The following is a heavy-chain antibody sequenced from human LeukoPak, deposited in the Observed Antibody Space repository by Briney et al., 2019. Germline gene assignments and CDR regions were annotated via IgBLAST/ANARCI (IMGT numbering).Heavy chain of an antibody. CDR2: IYHSGST. D-gene: IGHD6-19*01. V-gene: IGHV4-4*02. Sequence: SETLSLTCAVSGGSISSSNWWSWVRPPPGKGLEWIGQIYHSGSTNYNPSLKSRVTISVDKSKNQFSLKLTSVTAADTAVYYCARDRRYSSGHFDYWGQGTLVTVSS. CDR3: ARDRRYSSGHFDY. J-gene: IGHJ4*02. CDR1: GGSISSSNW.